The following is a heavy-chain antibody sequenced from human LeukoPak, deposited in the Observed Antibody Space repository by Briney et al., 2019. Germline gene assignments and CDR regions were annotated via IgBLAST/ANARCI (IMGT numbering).Heavy chain of an antibody. D-gene: IGHD6-13*01. J-gene: IGHJ4*02. CDR2: ISGSVGST. Sequence: GSLRLSCAASGFTFSNYAMSWVRQAPGKGLEWVSTISGSVGSTYYGDSVKGRFTISRDNSQNTQYLQMNSLRAEDTAVYYCAKTSSSSWKYFDYWGQGTLVTVSS. CDR3: AKTSSSSWKYFDY. V-gene: IGHV3-23*01. CDR1: GFTFSNYA.